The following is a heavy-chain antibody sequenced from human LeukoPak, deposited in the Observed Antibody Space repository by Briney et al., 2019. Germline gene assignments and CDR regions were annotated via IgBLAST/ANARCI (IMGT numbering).Heavy chain of an antibody. CDR1: GGTFSSYA. D-gene: IGHD6-6*01. J-gene: IGHJ6*03. Sequence: ASVKVSCKASGGTFSSYAISWVRQAPGQGLEWMGGIIPIFGTANYAQKFQGRVTITADKSTSTAYMELSSLKASDTAMYYCARQTGVYSSSEDDYYYYYMDVWGKGTTVTVSS. CDR2: IIPIFGTA. CDR3: ARQTGVYSSSEDDYYYYYMDV. V-gene: IGHV1-69*06.